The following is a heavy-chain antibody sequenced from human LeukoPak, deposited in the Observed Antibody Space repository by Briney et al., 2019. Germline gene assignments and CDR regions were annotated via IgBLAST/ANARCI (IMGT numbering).Heavy chain of an antibody. CDR3: ARGESFAFDV. J-gene: IGHJ3*01. Sequence: GGSLRLSCVGSGFIFSSYDMGWVRQAPGKGLEWVSSISRAGDRTYYEDSVKGRFTISRDNSKNTMYLQMNSLRAEDTAVYYCARGESFAFDVWGQGTMVTVSS. CDR1: GFIFSSYD. CDR2: ISRAGDRT. V-gene: IGHV3-23*01.